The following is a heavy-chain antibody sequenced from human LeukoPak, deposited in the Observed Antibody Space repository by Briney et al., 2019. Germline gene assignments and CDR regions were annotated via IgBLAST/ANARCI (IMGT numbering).Heavy chain of an antibody. V-gene: IGHV3-7*01. J-gene: IGHJ4*02. CDR3: ARDRGDTSGWPIIDY. CDR2: IKEDGSRE. CDR1: GFTFSTYW. D-gene: IGHD6-19*01. Sequence: GGSLRLSCAASGFTFSTYWMTWVRQAPGKGLEWVANIKEDGSREYYVDSVKGRFTISRDNAKNSLYLQMDSLTAEDTAVYYCARDRGDTSGWPIIDYWGQGTLVTVSS.